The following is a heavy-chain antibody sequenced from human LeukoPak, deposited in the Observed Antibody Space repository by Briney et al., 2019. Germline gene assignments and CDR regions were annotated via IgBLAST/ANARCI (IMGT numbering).Heavy chain of an antibody. CDR2: ISYSGNT. CDR3: ARATVATPSEFDY. CDR1: GGSVSSGAYY. J-gene: IGHJ4*02. D-gene: IGHD4-17*01. V-gene: IGHV4-31*03. Sequence: SQALSLTCTVSGGSVSSGAYYWSWIRQHPGKGLEWIGYISYSGNTYYNPSLRSRASISADTPKSQFSLKLSSTTAADTAVYYCARATVATPSEFDYWGQGTLVTVSS.